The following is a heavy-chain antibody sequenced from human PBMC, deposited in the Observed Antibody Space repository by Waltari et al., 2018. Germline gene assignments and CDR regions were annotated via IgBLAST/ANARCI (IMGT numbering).Heavy chain of an antibody. CDR3: ARTSTRDFYYMEV. CDR1: GYDFSTYW. J-gene: IGHJ6*03. Sequence: EVQLVQSGAEVKKPGESLRISCEGSGYDFSTYWITWVRHMPGKGLEWMGRIDPSDSYTNYSPSFRGHVTISVDRSISTAYIQWSGLRASDTGIYYCARTSTRDFYYMEVWGKGTTVTVSS. V-gene: IGHV5-10-1*01. CDR2: IDPSDSYT. D-gene: IGHD1-1*01.